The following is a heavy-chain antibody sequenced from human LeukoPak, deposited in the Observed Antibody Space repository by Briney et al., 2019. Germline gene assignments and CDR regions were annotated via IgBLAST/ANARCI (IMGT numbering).Heavy chain of an antibody. J-gene: IGHJ4*02. D-gene: IGHD6-13*01. CDR1: GGTFSSYA. Sequence: SVKVSCKASGGTFSSYAISWVRQAPGQGLEWMGGIIPIFGTANYAQKFQGRVTITADESTSTAYMELSSLRSEDTAVYYCARDKGSSSPPLGYWGQGTLVTVSS. CDR2: IIPIFGTA. V-gene: IGHV1-69*13. CDR3: ARDKGSSSPPLGY.